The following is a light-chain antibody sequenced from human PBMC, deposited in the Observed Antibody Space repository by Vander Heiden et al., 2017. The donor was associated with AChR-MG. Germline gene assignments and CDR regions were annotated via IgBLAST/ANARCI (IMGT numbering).Light chain of an antibody. J-gene: IGKJ4*01. CDR2: DAS. Sequence: DIQMTQSPSSLSASVGDRVTITCQASQDISNDLNWYQKKPGKAPKLLICDASILEPGVPSRFSGNGSQTHFTLTISSLQPEDISTYYCQQHDVLPLTFGGGTRVDIK. CDR3: QQHDVLPLT. V-gene: IGKV1-33*01. CDR1: QDISND.